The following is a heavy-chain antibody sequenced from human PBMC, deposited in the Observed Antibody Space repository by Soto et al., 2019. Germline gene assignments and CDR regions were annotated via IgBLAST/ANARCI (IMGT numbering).Heavy chain of an antibody. Sequence: QVQRVESGGGVAPSGRSLRLSCAASGFTFSDHDIHWVRQAPGKGLEWLAVISYDGGVKYYADSVKGRFTLSRDNIKNTLFLQMNRLRPEDTAIYYCARDSSRGTTTWGYFYYHGTDVWGQGTAVTVSS. CDR1: GFTFSDHD. CDR3: ARDSSRGTTTWGYFYYHGTDV. D-gene: IGHD1-1*01. J-gene: IGHJ6*02. CDR2: ISYDGGVK. V-gene: IGHV3-30*03.